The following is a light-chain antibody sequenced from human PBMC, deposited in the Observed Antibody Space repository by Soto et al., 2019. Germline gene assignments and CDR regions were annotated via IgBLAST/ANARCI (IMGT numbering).Light chain of an antibody. CDR1: SSDVGGYNY. Sequence: QSVLTQPASVSGSPGQSITISCTGTSSDVGGYNYVSWYQQHPGKAPKLMIYDDSNRPSGVSNRFSGSKSGNTASLTISGLQAEDEADYYCSSYTSSSSRDVVFGGGTKLTVL. CDR2: DDS. V-gene: IGLV2-14*01. CDR3: SSYTSSSSRDVV. J-gene: IGLJ2*01.